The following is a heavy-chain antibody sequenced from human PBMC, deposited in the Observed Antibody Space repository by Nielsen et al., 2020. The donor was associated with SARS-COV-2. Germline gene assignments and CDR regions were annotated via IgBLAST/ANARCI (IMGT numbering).Heavy chain of an antibody. CDR2: MTPNSGNT. D-gene: IGHD3-10*01. CDR1: GYTFINHD. Sequence: ASVKVSCKASGYTFINHDINWVRQSTGQGLGWMGWMTPNSGNTGYAQKFQGRVTMTRNTSTRTAYLELRSLRSEDTAVYYCARGGSSLGANLEDPWGQGTLVIVSS. CDR3: ARGGSSLGANLEDP. J-gene: IGHJ5*02. V-gene: IGHV1-8*01.